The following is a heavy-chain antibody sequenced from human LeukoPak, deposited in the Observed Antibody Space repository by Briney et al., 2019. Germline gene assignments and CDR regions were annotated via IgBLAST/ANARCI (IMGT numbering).Heavy chain of an antibody. V-gene: IGHV3-23*01. CDR3: AKDQAALVTAPSYMDV. D-gene: IGHD2-21*02. J-gene: IGHJ6*03. CDR1: GFTFSSYG. CDR2: ISGSGGST. Sequence: PGGSLRLSCAASGFTFSSYGMSWVRQAPGKGLEWVSAISGSGGSTYYADSVKGRFAISRDNSKNTLYLQMNSLRAEDTAVYYCAKDQAALVTAPSYMDVWGKGTTVTISS.